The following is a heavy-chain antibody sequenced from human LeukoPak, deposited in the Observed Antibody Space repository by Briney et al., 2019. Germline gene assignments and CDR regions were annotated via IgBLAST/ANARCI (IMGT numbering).Heavy chain of an antibody. CDR1: GVSISSSAYY. J-gene: IGHJ4*02. CDR3: ARHFGGSLQYIDF. V-gene: IGHV4-39*01. D-gene: IGHD3-10*01. Sequence: SESLSLACTVSGVSISSSAYYWGWIRQSPGKGLEWMGSIFYRGSTYNNPSLKSRVTISVDTSRNHFSLKLTSVTAADTAVYYCARHFGGSLQYIDFWGQGTLVTVSS. CDR2: IFYRGST.